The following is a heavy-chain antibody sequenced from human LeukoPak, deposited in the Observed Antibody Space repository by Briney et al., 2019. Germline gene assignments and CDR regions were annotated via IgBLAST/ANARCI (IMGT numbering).Heavy chain of an antibody. V-gene: IGHV3-23*01. CDR3: AKDPSATIFGVPYFDY. J-gene: IGHJ4*02. D-gene: IGHD3-3*01. Sequence: GGSLRPSCAASGFTFSSYVMSWVRQAPGKGLEWVSAISGSGGSTYYADSVKGRFTISRDNSKNTLYLQMNSLRAEDTAVYYCAKDPSATIFGVPYFDYWGQGTLVTVSS. CDR1: GFTFSSYV. CDR2: ISGSGGST.